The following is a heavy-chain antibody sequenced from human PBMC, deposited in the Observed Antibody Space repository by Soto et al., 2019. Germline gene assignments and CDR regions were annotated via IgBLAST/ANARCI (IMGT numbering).Heavy chain of an antibody. CDR1: GGAISSGGYY. V-gene: IGHV4-31*03. CDR2: IYYSGST. Sequence: PSDTLSLTCTVSGGAISSGGYYWSWIRQHPGKGLEWIGYIYYSGSTYYNPSLKSRVTISVDTSKNQFSLKLSSVTAADTAVYYCARTVSSSKGMDVWGQGTTVTVSS. J-gene: IGHJ6*02. CDR3: ARTVSSSKGMDV. D-gene: IGHD6-6*01.